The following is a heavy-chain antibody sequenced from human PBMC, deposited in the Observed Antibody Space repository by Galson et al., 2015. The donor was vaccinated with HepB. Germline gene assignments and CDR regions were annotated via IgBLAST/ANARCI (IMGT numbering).Heavy chain of an antibody. CDR2: IYCGDSET. J-gene: IGHJ4*02. CDR1: GYSFTNYW. V-gene: IGHV5-51*03. D-gene: IGHD6-19*01. Sequence: QSGAEVKKPGESLTISCKGSGYSFTNYWIGWVRQMPGKGLEWMGIIYCGDSETRYTRSFQGQVTISADKSTSTVYLQWSSLKASDTAMYYCARSSGWSGGDYWGQGTLVTVSS. CDR3: ARSSGWSGGDY.